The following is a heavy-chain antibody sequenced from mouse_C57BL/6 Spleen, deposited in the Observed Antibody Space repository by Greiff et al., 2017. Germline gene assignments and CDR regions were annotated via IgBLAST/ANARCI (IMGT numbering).Heavy chain of an antibody. CDR1: GYTFTDYY. Sequence: EVQLQQSGPELVKPGASVKISCKASGYTFTDYYMNWVKQSHGKSLEWIGDINPNNGGTSYNQKFKGKATLTVDKSSSTAYMELRSLTSEDSAVYYCQGHDYEGVDYWGQGTSVTVSS. CDR3: QGHDYEGVDY. V-gene: IGHV1-26*01. J-gene: IGHJ4*01. CDR2: INPNNGGT. D-gene: IGHD2-4*01.